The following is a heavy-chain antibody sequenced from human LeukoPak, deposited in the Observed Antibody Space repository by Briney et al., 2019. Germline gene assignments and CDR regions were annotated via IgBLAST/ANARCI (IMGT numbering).Heavy chain of an antibody. J-gene: IGHJ5*02. V-gene: IGHV1-2*02. CDR2: INPNSGGT. CDR1: GYTFTGYY. CDR3: AREGVAVAGTDWFDP. D-gene: IGHD6-19*01. Sequence: ASVKASCKASGYTFTGYYMDWVRQAPGQGLEWMGWINPNSGGTNYAKKFQGRVTMTRDTSISTAYMELSRLRSDDTAVYYCAREGVAVAGTDWFDPWGQGTLVTVSS.